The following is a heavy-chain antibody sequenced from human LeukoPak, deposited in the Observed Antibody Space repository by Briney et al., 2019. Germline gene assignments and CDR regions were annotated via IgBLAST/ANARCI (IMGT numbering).Heavy chain of an antibody. CDR1: GFTFSTYD. Sequence: GGSLRLSCVASGFTFSTYDMHWVRQATGKGLEWVSAIDPAGDTYYPGSVKGRFTISRESAKNSLYLQMNSLTAGDTAVYYCARVLPRGGGDVFDIWGQGTMVTVSS. D-gene: IGHD4-23*01. CDR2: IDPAGDT. CDR3: ARVLPRGGGDVFDI. V-gene: IGHV3-13*01. J-gene: IGHJ3*02.